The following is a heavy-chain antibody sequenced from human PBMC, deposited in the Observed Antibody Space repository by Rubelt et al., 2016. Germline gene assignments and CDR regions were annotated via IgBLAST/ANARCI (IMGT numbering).Heavy chain of an antibody. CDR1: GYTFTSYY. V-gene: IGHV1-46*01. J-gene: IGHJ4*02. CDR3: ARAASTVTTLLDLGY. Sequence: QVPLVQSGAEVKKPGASVKVSCKASGYTFTSYYMHWVRQAPGQGLEWMGIINPSGGSTSYAQQFQGRVTMTRDTSTSTVDRELSSLRSEDTAGYYCARAASTVTTLLDLGYWGQGTLVTVSS. D-gene: IGHD4-17*01. CDR2: INPSGGST.